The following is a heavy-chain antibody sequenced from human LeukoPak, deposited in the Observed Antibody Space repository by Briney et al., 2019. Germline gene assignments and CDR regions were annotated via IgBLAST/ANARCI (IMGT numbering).Heavy chain of an antibody. Sequence: GGSLRLSCAASGFTVSNNYMSWVRQAPGKGLEWVSVIYSGGSTGYADSVRGRFTISRDNSENTVYLQMDSVRAEDTAMYYCARGRQGYGDYFCWGQGPRVTVSS. D-gene: IGHD4-17*01. V-gene: IGHV3-53*01. CDR1: GFTVSNNY. CDR3: ARGRQGYGDYFC. CDR2: IYSGGST. J-gene: IGHJ4*02.